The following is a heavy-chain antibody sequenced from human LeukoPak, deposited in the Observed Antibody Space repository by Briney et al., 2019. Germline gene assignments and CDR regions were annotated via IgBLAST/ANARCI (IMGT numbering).Heavy chain of an antibody. D-gene: IGHD6-19*01. CDR1: GGSFSGYY. Sequence: PSETLSLTCAVYGGSFSGYYWSCIRQPPGKGLEWIGEINHSGSTNYNPSLKSRVTISVDTSKNQFSLKLSSVTAADTAVYYCARGWEYSSGWYYFDYWGQGTLVTVSS. CDR3: ARGWEYSSGWYYFDY. CDR2: INHSGST. J-gene: IGHJ4*02. V-gene: IGHV4-34*01.